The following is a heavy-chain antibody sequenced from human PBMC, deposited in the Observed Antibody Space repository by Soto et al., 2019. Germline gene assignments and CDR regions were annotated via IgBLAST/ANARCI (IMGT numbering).Heavy chain of an antibody. CDR3: ARTNYGDYGVYYFDY. D-gene: IGHD4-17*01. CDR1: GYTFTSYG. CDR2: ISAYNGNT. V-gene: IGHV1-18*01. Sequence: QVQLVQSGAEVKKPGASVKVSCKASGYTFTSYGISWVRQAPGQGLEWMGWISAYNGNTNYAQKLQGRVTMTTDTSTSTAYRELRSLRSDDTAVYYCARTNYGDYGVYYFDYWGQGTLVTVSS. J-gene: IGHJ4*02.